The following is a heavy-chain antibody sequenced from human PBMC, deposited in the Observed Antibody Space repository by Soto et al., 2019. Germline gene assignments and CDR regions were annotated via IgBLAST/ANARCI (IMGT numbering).Heavy chain of an antibody. CDR3: ARVPAAAGTVDY. J-gene: IGHJ4*02. V-gene: IGHV4-61*01. CDR2: IYYSGST. Sequence: SETLSLTCTVSGGSVSSGSYYWSWIRQPPGKGLEWIGYIYYSGSTNYNPSLKSRVTISVDTSKNQFSLKLSSVTAADTSVYYCARVPAAAGTVDYWGQGTLVTVSS. CDR1: GGSVSSGSYY. D-gene: IGHD6-13*01.